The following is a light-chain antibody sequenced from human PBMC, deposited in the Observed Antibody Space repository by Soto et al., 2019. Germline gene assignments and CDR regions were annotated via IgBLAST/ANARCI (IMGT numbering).Light chain of an antibody. CDR1: QSVSSN. J-gene: IGKJ4*01. CDR3: HQRSNWPPT. Sequence: EDVLTQSPATLSLSPGERATLSCRASQSVSSNLAWYQQRPGQAPRLLIYDASNRATGIPARFSGSGSGTDFTLTISSLQPEDFALYYWHQRSNWPPTFGGGTKVEIK. CDR2: DAS. V-gene: IGKV3-11*01.